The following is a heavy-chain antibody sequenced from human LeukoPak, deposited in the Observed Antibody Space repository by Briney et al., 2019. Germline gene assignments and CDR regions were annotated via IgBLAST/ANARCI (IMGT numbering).Heavy chain of an antibody. D-gene: IGHD5-18*01. Sequence: GGSLRLSCAVSGFTFSSCSMNWVRQAPGKGLEWVSYISSGGVTIYYADSVRGRFTISRDNAKNSLYLQMNSLRAEDTAVYYCARDAGYGYWVVDYWGQGTLVTVSS. CDR1: GFTFSSCS. J-gene: IGHJ4*02. CDR2: ISSGGVTI. V-gene: IGHV3-48*04. CDR3: ARDAGYGYWVVDY.